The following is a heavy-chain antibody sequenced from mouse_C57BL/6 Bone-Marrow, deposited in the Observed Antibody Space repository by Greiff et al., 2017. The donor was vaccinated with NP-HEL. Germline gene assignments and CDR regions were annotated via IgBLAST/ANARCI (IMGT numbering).Heavy chain of an antibody. CDR2: IYPRDGST. D-gene: IGHD2-5*01. CDR3: ARKEAYYSNLIPHAMDY. CDR1: GYTFTDHT. V-gene: IGHV1-78*01. J-gene: IGHJ4*01. Sequence: QVQLQQSDAELVKPGASVKISCKVSGYTFTDHTIHWMKQRPEQGLEWIGYIYPRDGSTKYNEKFKGKATLTADKSSSTAYMQLNSLTSEDSAVYFCARKEAYYSNLIPHAMDYWGQGTSVTVSS.